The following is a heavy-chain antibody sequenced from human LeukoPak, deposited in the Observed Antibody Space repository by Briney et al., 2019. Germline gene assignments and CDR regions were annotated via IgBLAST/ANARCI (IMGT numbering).Heavy chain of an antibody. Sequence: PGGSLRLSCAASGFTFSSYSMNWVRQAPGKGLEWVSYISSSSSTIYYADSVKGRFTISRNNAKNSLYLQMNSLRADDTAVYYCARDPSGSHPGDRFDPWGQGTLVTVSS. V-gene: IGHV3-48*04. CDR1: GFTFSSYS. CDR2: ISSSSSTI. D-gene: IGHD6-25*01. CDR3: ARDPSGSHPGDRFDP. J-gene: IGHJ5*02.